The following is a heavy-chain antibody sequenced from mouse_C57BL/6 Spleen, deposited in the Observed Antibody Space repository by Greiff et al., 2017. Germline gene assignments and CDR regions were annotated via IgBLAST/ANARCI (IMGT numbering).Heavy chain of an antibody. CDR2: IYPGDGDT. Sequence: VQLQQSGAELVKPGASVKISCKASGYAFSSYWMNWVKQRPGKGLEWIGQIYPGDGDTNSNGKFKGKAPLTADKSSSTADMQLSSLTSEDSSVYFCAREEGLRYNSMDYWGQGTSVTVSS. D-gene: IGHD1-1*01. V-gene: IGHV1-80*01. CDR3: AREEGLRYNSMDY. J-gene: IGHJ4*01. CDR1: GYAFSSYW.